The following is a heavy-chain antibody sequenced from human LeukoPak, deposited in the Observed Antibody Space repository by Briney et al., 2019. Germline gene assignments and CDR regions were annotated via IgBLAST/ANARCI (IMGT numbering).Heavy chain of an antibody. D-gene: IGHD1-26*01. V-gene: IGHV3-33*01. CDR1: GFTFSSYG. Sequence: GGSLRLSCAASGFTFSSYGMHWVRQAPGKGLEWVAVIWYDGSNKYYADSVKGRFTISRDNSKNSLYLQMNSLRAEDTAVYYCARDEELFDYWGQGTLVTASS. J-gene: IGHJ4*02. CDR3: ARDEELFDY. CDR2: IWYDGSNK.